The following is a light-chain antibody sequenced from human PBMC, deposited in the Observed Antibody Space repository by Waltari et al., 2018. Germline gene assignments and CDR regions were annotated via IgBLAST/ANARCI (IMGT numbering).Light chain of an antibody. CDR2: DNN. CDR3: GTWDTDLSVV. CDR1: GPNIGHNY. V-gene: IGLV1-51*01. Sequence: QSVLTQPPSVSAAPGQKVTISCSGTGPNIGHNYLPWYQQLPGTAPKHLIYDNNKRPSGIPDRFSGSKSGTSATLGITGLQTGDEADYYCGTWDTDLSVVFGGGTKLTVL. J-gene: IGLJ2*01.